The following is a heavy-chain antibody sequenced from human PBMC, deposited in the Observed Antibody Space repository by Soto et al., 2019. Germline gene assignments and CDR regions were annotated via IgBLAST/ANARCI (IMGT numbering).Heavy chain of an antibody. Sequence: QVQLVQSGAEVKKPGASVKVSCKASGYTFTSYGISWVRQAPGQGLEWMGWISAYNGNTNYAQKLQGRVTMTTDTSTSTGYMELRSLRSDDTAVYYCARDRPYSSGWYSPTCYYYGMDVWGQGTTVTVSS. D-gene: IGHD6-13*01. J-gene: IGHJ6*02. CDR2: ISAYNGNT. V-gene: IGHV1-18*01. CDR1: GYTFTSYG. CDR3: ARDRPYSSGWYSPTCYYYGMDV.